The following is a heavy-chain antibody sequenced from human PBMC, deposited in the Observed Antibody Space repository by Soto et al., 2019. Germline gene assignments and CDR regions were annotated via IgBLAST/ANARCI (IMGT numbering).Heavy chain of an antibody. J-gene: IGHJ6*02. CDR1: GFTFSSYW. Sequence: HPGGSLRLSCAASGFTFSSYWMSWVRQAPGKGLEWVASIKQDGSEKYYVDSVKGRFTISRDNAKNSLYLQMNSLRAEDTAVYYCARNDFWSGRKRTSKYGMDVWGQGTTVTVSS. V-gene: IGHV3-7*03. CDR3: ARNDFWSGRKRTSKYGMDV. CDR2: IKQDGSEK. D-gene: IGHD3-3*01.